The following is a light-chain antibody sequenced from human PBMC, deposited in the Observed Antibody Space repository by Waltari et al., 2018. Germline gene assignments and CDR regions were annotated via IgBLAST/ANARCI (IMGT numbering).Light chain of an antibody. Sequence: IVLTQSPAPLSLSPGERATLPCRASQNVRSNLAWYQQKLGQPPRLVIYDSSNRAAGIPARFSGSGSGTDFTLTITSLEPEDSALYYCQQRSDWPLTFGGGTKVEI. CDR1: QNVRSN. CDR3: QQRSDWPLT. CDR2: DSS. J-gene: IGKJ4*01. V-gene: IGKV3-11*01.